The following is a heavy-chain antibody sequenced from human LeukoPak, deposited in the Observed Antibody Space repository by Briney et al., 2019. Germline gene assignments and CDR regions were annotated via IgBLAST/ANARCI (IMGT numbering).Heavy chain of an antibody. D-gene: IGHD3-10*01. V-gene: IGHV3-21*01. Sequence: GGSLRLSCAASGFTFSSYSMNWVRQAPGKGLEWVSSISSSSSYIYYADSVKGRSTISRDNAKNSLYLQMNSLRAEDTAVYYCARSLRPYYFDYWGQGTLVTVAS. CDR3: ARSLRPYYFDY. CDR2: ISSSSSYI. J-gene: IGHJ4*02. CDR1: GFTFSSYS.